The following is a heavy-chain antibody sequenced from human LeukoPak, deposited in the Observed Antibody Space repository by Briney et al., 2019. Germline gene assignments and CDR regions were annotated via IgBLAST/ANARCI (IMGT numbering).Heavy chain of an antibody. CDR1: GFTFSSYA. CDR2: ISYDGSNK. D-gene: IGHD4-11*01. CDR3: ARERVTAAFDI. V-gene: IGHV3-30-3*01. J-gene: IGHJ3*02. Sequence: GGSLRLSCAASGFTFSSYAMSWVRQAPGKGLEWVAVISYDGSNKYYADSVKGRFTISRDNSKNTLYLQMNSLRAEDTAVYYCARERVTAAFDIWGQGTMVTVSS.